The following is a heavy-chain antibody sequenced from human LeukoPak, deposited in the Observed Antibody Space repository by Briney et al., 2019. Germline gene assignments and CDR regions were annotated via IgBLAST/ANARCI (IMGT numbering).Heavy chain of an antibody. J-gene: IGHJ6*02. CDR1: GYTFTGYY. CDR2: INPNSGGT. V-gene: IGHV1-2*02. Sequence: ASVKVSCKASGYTFTGYYMHWVRQAPGQGLEWMGWINPNSGGTNYAQKFQGRVTMTRDTSISTAYMEPSRLRSDDTAVYYCASPVDTAIRDYYYYGMDVWGQGTTVTVSS. D-gene: IGHD5-18*01. CDR3: ASPVDTAIRDYYYYGMDV.